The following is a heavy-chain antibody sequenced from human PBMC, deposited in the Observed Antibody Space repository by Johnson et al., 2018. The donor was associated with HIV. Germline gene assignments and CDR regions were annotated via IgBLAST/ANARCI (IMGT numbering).Heavy chain of an antibody. V-gene: IGHV3-30*02. J-gene: IGHJ3*02. D-gene: IGHD5-12*01. CDR2: IRFDGSNK. CDR1: GFTFSSFG. CDR3: VREGKNSGDDCDAFDI. Sequence: QVQLVESGGGVVQPGGSLRLSCAASGFTFSSFGMHWVRQAPGKGLEWVAFIRFDGSNKYYADSVKGRFTISRDNVYNTLNLQMNSLRAEDTAVYYCVREGKNSGDDCDAFDIWGQGTLVTVSS.